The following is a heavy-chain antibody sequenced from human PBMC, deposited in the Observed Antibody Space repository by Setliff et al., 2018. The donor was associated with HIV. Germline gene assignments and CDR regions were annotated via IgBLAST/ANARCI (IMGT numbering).Heavy chain of an antibody. CDR2: ISTSGSTV. Sequence: GGSLRLSCAISGFPFSDYYMSWIRQAPGEGLEWVSYISTSGSTVYYADSVKGRFTISRDNAKNSLYLQMNSLRAEDTAVYYCARDAYDSSGYYYSLDYWGQGTLVTVSS. V-gene: IGHV3-11*04. CDR1: GFPFSDYY. D-gene: IGHD3-22*01. J-gene: IGHJ4*02. CDR3: ARDAYDSSGYYYSLDY.